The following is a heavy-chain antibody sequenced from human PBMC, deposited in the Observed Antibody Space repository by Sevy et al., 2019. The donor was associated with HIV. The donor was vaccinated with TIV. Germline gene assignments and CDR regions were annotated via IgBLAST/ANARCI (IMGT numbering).Heavy chain of an antibody. D-gene: IGHD3-10*01. CDR3: ARDPPRGSGSPRTGMDV. J-gene: IGHJ6*02. V-gene: IGHV1-69*13. CDR1: GGTFSSYA. CDR2: IIPIFGTA. Sequence: ASVKVSCKASGGTFSSYAISWVRQAPGQGLEWMGGIIPIFGTANYAQKFQGRVTITADESTSTANMELSSLRSEDTAVYYCARDPPRGSGSPRTGMDVWGQGTTVTVSS.